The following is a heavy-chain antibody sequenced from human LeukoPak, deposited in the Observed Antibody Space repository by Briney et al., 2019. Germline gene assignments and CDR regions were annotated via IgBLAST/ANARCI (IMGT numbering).Heavy chain of an antibody. Sequence: SETLSLTCTVSGGSISSYYWSWIRQPPGKGLEWIGYIYYSGSTNYNPSLKSRVTISVDTSKNQFPLKLSSVTAADTAVYYCARHVSAYSSGLPYYMDVWGKGTTVTVSS. CDR1: GGSISSYY. CDR2: IYYSGST. D-gene: IGHD6-19*01. CDR3: ARHVSAYSSGLPYYMDV. V-gene: IGHV4-59*08. J-gene: IGHJ6*03.